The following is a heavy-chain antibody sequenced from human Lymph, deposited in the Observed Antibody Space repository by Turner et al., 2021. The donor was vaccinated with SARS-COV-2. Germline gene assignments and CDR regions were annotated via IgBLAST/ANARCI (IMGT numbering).Heavy chain of an antibody. CDR1: GSTFTGYY. Sequence: HEQLVQSGDEVKKPGAAVKVSCKAAGSTFTGYYIHGGRQAPGQGLEWMGCDNADIGGTNNAQGFQGKVTMTRDTALSTAYMKLSRLRSDDTAVYYCARSRDLQSMVRGVDPIDYWGQGTLVTVSS. CDR3: ARSRDLQSMVRGVDPIDY. J-gene: IGHJ4*02. D-gene: IGHD3-10*01. V-gene: IGHV1-2*02. CDR2: DNADIGGT.